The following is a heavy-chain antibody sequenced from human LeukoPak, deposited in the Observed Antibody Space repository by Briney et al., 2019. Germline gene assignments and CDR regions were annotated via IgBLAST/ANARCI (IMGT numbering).Heavy chain of an antibody. CDR2: NYYSGST. D-gene: IGHD3-3*01. V-gene: IGHV4-39*01. J-gene: IGHJ3*02. CDR3: ARHSGDFWSCYYDAFDI. CDR1: GGSISSSSYY. Sequence: PSETLSLTCTVSGGSISSSSYYWGWIRQPPGKGLEWNGSNYYSGSTYYNPSLKSRVTISVDTSKNQFSLRLSSVTAADTAVYYCARHSGDFWSCYYDAFDIWGQGTMVTVSS.